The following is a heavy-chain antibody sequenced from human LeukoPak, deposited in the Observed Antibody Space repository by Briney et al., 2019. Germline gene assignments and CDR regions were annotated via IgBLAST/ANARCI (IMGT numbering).Heavy chain of an antibody. CDR3: ARARGVAVAGIPFDY. CDR1: GFTVSNNY. D-gene: IGHD6-19*01. V-gene: IGHV3-53*01. Sequence: GGSLRLSCAASGFTVSNNYMSWVRQAPGKGLEWVSVIYSGGSTYYADSVKGRFTISRDNSKNTLYLQMNSLRAEDTAVYYCARARGVAVAGIPFDYWGQGTLVTVSS. J-gene: IGHJ4*02. CDR2: IYSGGST.